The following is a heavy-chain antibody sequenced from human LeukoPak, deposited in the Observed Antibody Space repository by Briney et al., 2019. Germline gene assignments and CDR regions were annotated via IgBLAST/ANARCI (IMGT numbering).Heavy chain of an antibody. CDR2: IYYSGST. CDR3: ARQPVLRHFYWRRDDYMDV. J-gene: IGHJ6*03. CDR1: GGSISSSSYY. D-gene: IGHD3-9*01. Sequence: SETLSLTCTVSGGSISSSSYYWGWIRQPPGKGLEWIGSIYYSGSTSYKSSLKSRVTISVDTSKNQFSLKLTSVTAADTAAYYCARQPVLRHFYWRRDDYMDVWGKGTTVTVSS. V-gene: IGHV4-39*01.